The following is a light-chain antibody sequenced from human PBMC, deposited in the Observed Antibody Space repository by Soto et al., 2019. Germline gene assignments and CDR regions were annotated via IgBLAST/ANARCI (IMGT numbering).Light chain of an antibody. CDR1: QSIGRW. CDR2: KAS. J-gene: IGKJ1*01. CDR3: QQCNGYSRT. V-gene: IGKV1-5*03. Sequence: DIQMTQSPSTLSASVGDTVTVTCRASQSIGRWLAWYQQKPGKAPKLLIYKASILESGVPSRFSGSGSGTEFTLTISSLQPDDFATYYCQQCNGYSRTFGQGTKVDIK.